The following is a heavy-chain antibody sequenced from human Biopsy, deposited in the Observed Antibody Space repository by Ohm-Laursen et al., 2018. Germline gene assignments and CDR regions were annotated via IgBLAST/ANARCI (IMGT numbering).Heavy chain of an antibody. CDR2: IYYSGFT. D-gene: IGHD2-15*01. CDR1: GGSIRNFY. Sequence: SDTPSLTCTVSGGSIRNFYWTWIRQSPGEGLEYIGYIYYSGFTHYNPSLKSRVAISVDTSRNQFSLKMNSLTAADTAVYFCARCAGGGSCYAGFDHWGRGSLVTVSS. V-gene: IGHV4-59*08. CDR3: ARCAGGGSCYAGFDH. J-gene: IGHJ4*02.